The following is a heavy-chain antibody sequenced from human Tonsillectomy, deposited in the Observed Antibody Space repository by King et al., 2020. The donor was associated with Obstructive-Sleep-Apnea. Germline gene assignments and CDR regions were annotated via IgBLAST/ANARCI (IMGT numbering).Heavy chain of an antibody. Sequence: QVQLQESGPGLVKPSETLSLTCTVSGGSISSDYWTWIRQPPGKGLEWIGYMYYSGDSKYNPSLKSRVIISVDPSKKQVSLVLNSVTAADTAVYYCARQGPAESHPHYYYGVDVWGQGTTVTVSS. CDR3: ARQGPAESHPHYYYGVDV. CDR2: MYYSGDS. J-gene: IGHJ6*02. V-gene: IGHV4-59*08. CDR1: GGSISSDY.